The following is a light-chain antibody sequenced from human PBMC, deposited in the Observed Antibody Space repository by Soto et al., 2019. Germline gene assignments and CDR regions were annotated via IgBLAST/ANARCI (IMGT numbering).Light chain of an antibody. CDR3: QQYDNLLLWT. Sequence: DIQMTQSPSTLSASVGDRVTITCRASQSISSWLAWYQQKPGKAPKLLIYDASNLEAGVPSRFSGSGSGTDFTFTISSLQPEDIATYYCQQYDNLLLWTFGQGTKVDIK. CDR2: DAS. CDR1: QSISSW. J-gene: IGKJ1*01. V-gene: IGKV1-33*01.